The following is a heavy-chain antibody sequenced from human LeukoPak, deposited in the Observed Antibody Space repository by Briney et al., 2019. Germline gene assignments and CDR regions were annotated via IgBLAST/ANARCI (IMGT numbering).Heavy chain of an antibody. CDR1: GFTFSSYE. CDR3: ARVREDDAFDI. CDR2: ISSSGSTI. J-gene: IGHJ3*02. V-gene: IGHV3-48*03. D-gene: IGHD1-26*01. Sequence: GGSLRLSCAASGFTFSSYEMNWVRQAPGKGLEWVSYISSSGSTIYYADSVKGRFTISRDNAKNSLYLQMNSLRAEDTAVYYCARVREDDAFDIWGQGTMVTVSS.